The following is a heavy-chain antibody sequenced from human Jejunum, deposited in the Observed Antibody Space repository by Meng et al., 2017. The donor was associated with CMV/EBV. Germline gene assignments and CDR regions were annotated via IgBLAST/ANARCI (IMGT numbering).Heavy chain of an antibody. J-gene: IGHJ4*02. Sequence: SLSLSCAASGFTFNDSWMAWVRPAPGRGLEWVANIRYDGGERYYVNSVEGRFFIYRDNARNTLYLQMNSLRGDDSAIYYCTRALDYWGQGTPVTVSS. V-gene: IGHV3-7*04. CDR1: GFTFNDSW. CDR2: IRYDGGER. CDR3: TRALDY.